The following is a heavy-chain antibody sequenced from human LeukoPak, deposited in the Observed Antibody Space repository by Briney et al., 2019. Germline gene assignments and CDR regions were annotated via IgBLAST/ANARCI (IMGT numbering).Heavy chain of an antibody. D-gene: IGHD6-19*01. Sequence: ASVKVSCKASGYTFTDYDINWVRQATGQGLEWMGWMNPNSGNTSYAQKFQGRVTITRNTSISTAYIEVSSLRSEDTAVYYCAREVYRSGWPYYYYYMDVWGTGTTVTVSS. CDR2: MNPNSGNT. J-gene: IGHJ6*03. V-gene: IGHV1-8*03. CDR1: GYTFTDYD. CDR3: AREVYRSGWPYYYYYMDV.